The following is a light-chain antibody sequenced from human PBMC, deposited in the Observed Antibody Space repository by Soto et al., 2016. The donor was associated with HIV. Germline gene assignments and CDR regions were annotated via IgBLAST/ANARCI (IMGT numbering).Light chain of an antibody. V-gene: IGLV3-21*01. CDR3: QVWXSTSDHFXV. J-gene: IGLJ1*01. CDR2: DDK. Sequence: SYELTQSPSLSVAPGKTAKISCGGENIGTTSVNWYQHKPGQAPVSVIYDDKERPSGIPERFSGSKSGNTATLTISRVEAGDEADYYCQVWXSTSDHFXVFGSGTKVTVL. CDR1: NIGTTS.